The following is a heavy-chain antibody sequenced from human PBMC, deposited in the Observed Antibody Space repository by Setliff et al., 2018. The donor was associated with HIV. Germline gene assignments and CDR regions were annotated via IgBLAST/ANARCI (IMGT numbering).Heavy chain of an antibody. CDR3: ARAYEIADHYDY. D-gene: IGHD6-13*01. CDR2: IRSDGSNK. CDR1: GLTFSNCG. J-gene: IGHJ4*02. V-gene: IGHV3-30*02. Sequence: PGGSLRLSCATSGLTFSNCGMHWVRQAPGKGLEWVASIRSDGSNKYYADSVKGRFTISRDNAKNSLYLQMNSLRADDTAVYYCARAYEIADHYDYWGQGTLVTVSS.